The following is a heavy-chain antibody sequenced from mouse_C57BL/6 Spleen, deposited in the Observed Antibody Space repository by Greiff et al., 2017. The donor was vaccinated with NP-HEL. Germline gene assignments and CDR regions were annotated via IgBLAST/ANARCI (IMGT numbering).Heavy chain of an antibody. CDR3: ARELDYYGSFDY. D-gene: IGHD1-1*01. V-gene: IGHV1-64*01. CDR2: IHPNSGST. CDR1: GYTFTSYW. Sequence: VQLQQSGAELVKPGASVKLSCKASGYTFTSYWMHWVKQRPGQGLEWIGMIHPNSGSTNYNEKFKSKATLTVDKSSSTAYMQLSSLTSEDSAVYYCARELDYYGSFDYWGHSTTLTVSS. J-gene: IGHJ2*01.